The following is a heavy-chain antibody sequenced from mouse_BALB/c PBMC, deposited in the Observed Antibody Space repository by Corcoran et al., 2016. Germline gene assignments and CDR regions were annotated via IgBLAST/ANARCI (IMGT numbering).Heavy chain of an antibody. CDR3: AREYYGSDYAMDY. CDR1: GYSITSGYY. CDR2: ISYDGSN. J-gene: IGHJ4*01. Sequence: DVQLQESGPGLVKPSQSLSLTCSVTGYSITSGYYWNWIRQFPGNKLEWMGYISYDGSNNYNPSLKNRISITRDTSKNQFFLKLNSVTTEDTATYYCAREYYGSDYAMDYWGQGTSVTVSS. D-gene: IGHD1-1*01. V-gene: IGHV3-6*02.